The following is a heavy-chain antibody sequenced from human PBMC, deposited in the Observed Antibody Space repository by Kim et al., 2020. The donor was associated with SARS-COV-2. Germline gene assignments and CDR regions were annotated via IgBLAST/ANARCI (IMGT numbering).Heavy chain of an antibody. J-gene: IGHJ4*02. V-gene: IGHV1-46*01. D-gene: IGHD5-12*01. CDR3: ARGLIMRWLREVYFDY. CDR1: GYTFTSYY. CDR2: INPSGGST. Sequence: ASVKVSCKASGYTFTSYYMHWVRQAPGQGLEWMGIINPSGGSTSYAQKFQGRVTMTRDTSTSTVYMELSSLRSEDTAVYYCARGLIMRWLREVYFDYWGQGTLVTVSS.